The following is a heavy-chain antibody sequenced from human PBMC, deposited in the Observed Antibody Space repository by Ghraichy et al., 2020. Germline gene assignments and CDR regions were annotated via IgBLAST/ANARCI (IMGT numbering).Heavy chain of an antibody. CDR3: AVWFGELDYFDY. V-gene: IGHV4-39*01. Sequence: GSLRLSCTVSGGSISSSSYYWGWIRQPPGKGLEWIGSIYYSGSTYYNPSLKSRVTISVDTSKNQFSLKLSSVTAADTAVYYCAVWFGELDYFDYWGQGTLVTVSS. CDR1: GGSISSSSYY. J-gene: IGHJ4*02. CDR2: IYYSGST. D-gene: IGHD3-10*01.